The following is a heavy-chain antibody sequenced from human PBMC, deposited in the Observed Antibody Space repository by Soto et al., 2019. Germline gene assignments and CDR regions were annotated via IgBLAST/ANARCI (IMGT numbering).Heavy chain of an antibody. CDR1: GFTFSSYS. CDR3: ARDGGYYDFWSGYYTGGNWFDP. D-gene: IGHD3-3*01. CDR2: ISSSSSYI. V-gene: IGHV3-21*01. Sequence: GESLKISCAASGFTFSSYSMNWVRQAPGKGLEWVSSISSSSSYIYYADSVKGRFTISRDNAKNSLYLQMNSLRAEDTAVYYCARDGGYYDFWSGYYTGGNWFDPWGQGTLVTVSS. J-gene: IGHJ5*02.